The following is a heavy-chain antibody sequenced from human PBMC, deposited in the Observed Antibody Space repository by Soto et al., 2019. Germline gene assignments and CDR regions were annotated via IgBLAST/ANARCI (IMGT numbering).Heavy chain of an antibody. V-gene: IGHV3-15*07. CDR2: IKSKIDGGTT. CDR1: GFTFSNAW. Sequence: PGGSLRLSCAASGFTFSNAWINWVRQAPGKGLEWVGRIKSKIDGGTTDFAAPVKGRFAISRDDSKNMVYLEMNSLKTEDTGVYYCTIDSYITILPVRLAYWAHGTPVTGSS. CDR3: TIDSYITILPVRLAY. J-gene: IGHJ4*01. D-gene: IGHD3-10*01.